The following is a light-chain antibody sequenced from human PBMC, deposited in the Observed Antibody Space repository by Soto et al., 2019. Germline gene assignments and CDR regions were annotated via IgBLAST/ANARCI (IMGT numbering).Light chain of an antibody. CDR2: GAS. CDR1: QSVSSDF. Sequence: EIVLTQSPGILSLSPGERATLSCRASQSVSSDFLAWYQQKPGQAPRLLIYGASPRATGIPDRFSGSGSETDFSLTISRLEPEDGALYYCHQYDTSPITFGQGTRLQIK. V-gene: IGKV3-20*01. J-gene: IGKJ5*01. CDR3: HQYDTSPIT.